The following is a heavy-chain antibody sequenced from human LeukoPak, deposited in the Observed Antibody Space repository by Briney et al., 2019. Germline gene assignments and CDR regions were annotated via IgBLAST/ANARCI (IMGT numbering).Heavy chain of an antibody. CDR2: ISTTGSYT. CDR1: GFTFSDYY. Sequence: GGSLRLSCAASGFTFSDYYMNWIRQAPGKGLEWVSYISTTGSYTNYADSVKGRFTISKDNAKNSLYLQMNSLRAGDTAVYYCARDSSAGGGSDFDYWGQGTLVTVSS. V-gene: IGHV3-11*06. D-gene: IGHD1-26*01. CDR3: ARDSSAGGGSDFDY. J-gene: IGHJ4*02.